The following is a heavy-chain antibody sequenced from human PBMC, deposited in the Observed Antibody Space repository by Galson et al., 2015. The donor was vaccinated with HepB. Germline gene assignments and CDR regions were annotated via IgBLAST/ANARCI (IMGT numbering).Heavy chain of an antibody. CDR1: GYKFGDLS. CDR3: GARRFGKLYFDY. Sequence: SVKVSCKVSGYKFGDLSIHWVRQAPGKGLEWMGGFDLEVGDTFYGQSFQGRVTMIGDASTDTAYMELSSLTYKDTAVYFCGARRFGKLYFDYWGQGTQATVSS. D-gene: IGHD3-10*01. V-gene: IGHV1-24*01. J-gene: IGHJ4*02. CDR2: FDLEVGDT.